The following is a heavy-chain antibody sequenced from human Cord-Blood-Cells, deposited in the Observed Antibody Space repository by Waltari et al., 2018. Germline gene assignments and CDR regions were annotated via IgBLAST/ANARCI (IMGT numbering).Heavy chain of an antibody. Sequence: QVQLQQWGAGLLKPSETLSLPCAVYGGSFSGYYWSWIRQPPGKGLEWIGEINHSGSTNYNPSLKSRVTISVDTSKNQFSLKLSSVTAADTAVYYCARDDGVAAADYWGQGTLVTVSS. CDR3: ARDDGVAAADY. CDR2: INHSGST. J-gene: IGHJ4*02. V-gene: IGHV4-34*01. D-gene: IGHD2-15*01. CDR1: GGSFSGYY.